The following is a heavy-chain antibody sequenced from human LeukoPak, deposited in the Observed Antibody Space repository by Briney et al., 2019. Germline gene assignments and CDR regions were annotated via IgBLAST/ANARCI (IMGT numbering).Heavy chain of an antibody. D-gene: IGHD3-16*01. CDR2: INHSGST. CDR1: GGSFSGYY. Sequence: SXXLSLTCAVYGGSFSGYYWSWIRQPPGKGLEWIGEINHSGSTNYNPSLKSRVTISVDTSKNQFSLKLSSVTAADTAVYYCARVYYDYVWGSSHPDYFDYWGQGTLVTVSS. CDR3: ARVYYDYVWGSSHPDYFDY. V-gene: IGHV4-34*01. J-gene: IGHJ4*02.